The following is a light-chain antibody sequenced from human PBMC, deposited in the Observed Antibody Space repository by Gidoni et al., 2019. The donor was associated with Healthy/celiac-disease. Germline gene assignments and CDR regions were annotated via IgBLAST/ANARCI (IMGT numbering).Light chain of an antibody. V-gene: IGLV3-25*03. CDR1: ALAKQY. CDR3: KSAVSSTTYVV. Sequence: SSALTQPPSVSVSPGQTARITCSGDALAKQYAYWYQQKPGQAPILVMYKDSERPSGIPERFSGSSSGKTVTLTISGVQAEDEADYYCKSAVSSTTYVVFGGGTKLTVL. CDR2: KDS. J-gene: IGLJ2*01.